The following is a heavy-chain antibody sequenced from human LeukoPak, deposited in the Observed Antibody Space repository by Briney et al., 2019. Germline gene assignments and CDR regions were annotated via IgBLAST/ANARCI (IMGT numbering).Heavy chain of an antibody. D-gene: IGHD3-22*01. CDR2: ISSSSSYI. Sequence: GGSLRLSCAASGSTFSSYAMNWVRQAPGKGLEWVSSISSSSSYIYYADSVKGRFTISRDNAKNSLYLQMNSLRAEDTAVYYCARDLPDYYDSSGLRGDWGQGTLVTVSS. V-gene: IGHV3-21*01. CDR1: GSTFSSYA. CDR3: ARDLPDYYDSSGLRGD. J-gene: IGHJ4*02.